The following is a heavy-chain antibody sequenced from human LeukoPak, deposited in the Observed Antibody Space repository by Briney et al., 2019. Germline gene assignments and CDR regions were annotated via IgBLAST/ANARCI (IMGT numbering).Heavy chain of an antibody. D-gene: IGHD3-3*01. CDR2: ISGTSAII. V-gene: IGHV3-48*04. J-gene: IGHJ6*04. CDR3: ARGGFGVVILMDV. CDR1: GFTFSSYS. Sequence: QPGGSLRLSCAASGFTFSSYSMNWVRQAPGKGLEWLSYISGTSAIIYSADSVKGRFTISRDNAKNSLYLQMDSLRAEDTALYHCARGGFGVVILMDVWGKGTTVTVSS.